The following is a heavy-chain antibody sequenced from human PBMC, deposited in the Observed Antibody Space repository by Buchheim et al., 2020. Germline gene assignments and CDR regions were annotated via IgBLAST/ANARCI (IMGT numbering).Heavy chain of an antibody. CDR1: GGSVSSAGYY. V-gene: IGHV4-31*03. Sequence: QVQLQESGPGLVKPSQTLSLTCTVSGGSVSSAGYYWTWIRQHPGKGLEWIGYIYYSGTTYYNPSLKSRITISVDTSENQFSLKLSSVTAADTAVYYRAREYYYDNSGYKTWGQGTL. D-gene: IGHD3-22*01. J-gene: IGHJ5*02. CDR2: IYYSGTT. CDR3: AREYYYDNSGYKT.